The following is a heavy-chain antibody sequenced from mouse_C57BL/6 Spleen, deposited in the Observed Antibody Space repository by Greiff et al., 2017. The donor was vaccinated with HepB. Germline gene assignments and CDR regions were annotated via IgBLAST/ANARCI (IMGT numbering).Heavy chain of an antibody. CDR3: ARANDYGSSYVAY. D-gene: IGHD1-1*01. CDR2: IDPSDSYT. CDR1: GYTFTSYW. Sequence: QVQLQQPGAELVMPGASVKLSCKASGYTFTSYWMHWVKQRPGQGLEWIGEIDPSDSYTNYNQKFKGKSTLTVDKSSSTAYMQLSSLTSEDSAVYYCARANDYGSSYVAYWGQGTLVTVSA. J-gene: IGHJ3*01. V-gene: IGHV1-69*01.